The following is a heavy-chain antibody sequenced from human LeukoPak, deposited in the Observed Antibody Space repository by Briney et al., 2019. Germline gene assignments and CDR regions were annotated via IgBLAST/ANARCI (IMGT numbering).Heavy chain of an antibody. CDR3: VSSIVAATIDP. CDR1: GSTFTGYY. D-gene: IGHD1-26*01. V-gene: IGHV1-2*02. J-gene: IGHJ5*02. CDR2: INPNSGGI. Sequence: ASVKVSCKASGSTFTGYYMHWVRQAPGQGLEWMGWINPNSGGINYAQKFQGRVTVTRDPSISTAYMELSRLRSDDTATHHCVSSIVAATIDPWGEGTLVTVSP.